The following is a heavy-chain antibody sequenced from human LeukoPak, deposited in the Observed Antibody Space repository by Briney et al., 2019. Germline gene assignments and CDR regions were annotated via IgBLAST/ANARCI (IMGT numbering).Heavy chain of an antibody. D-gene: IGHD3-10*01. CDR1: GDSINGSANY. V-gene: IGHV4-39*02. CDR2: IYYTGST. Sequence: SETLSLTCSVSGDSINGSANYWGWVRQPPGNGLEWIASIYYTGSTYYNLSLKSRVIMSVDTSKNHFSLKLNSVTDADTAVYYCARLGWLYGSGSMNWFDPWGQGTLVTVSS. CDR3: ARLGWLYGSGSMNWFDP. J-gene: IGHJ5*02.